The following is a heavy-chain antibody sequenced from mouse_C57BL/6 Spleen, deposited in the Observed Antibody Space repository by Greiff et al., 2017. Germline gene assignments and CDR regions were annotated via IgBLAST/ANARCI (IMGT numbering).Heavy chain of an antibody. CDR2: IHPNSGST. V-gene: IGHV1-64*01. CDR3: ASGSSYEVWFAY. D-gene: IGHD1-1*01. J-gene: IGHJ3*01. Sequence: QVQLQQPGAELVKPGASVKLSCKASGYTFTSYWMHGVKQRPGQGLEWIGMIHPNSGSTNYNEKFKSKATLTVDKSSSTAYMQLSSLTSEDSAVYYCASGSSYEVWFAYWGQGTLVTVSA. CDR1: GYTFTSYW.